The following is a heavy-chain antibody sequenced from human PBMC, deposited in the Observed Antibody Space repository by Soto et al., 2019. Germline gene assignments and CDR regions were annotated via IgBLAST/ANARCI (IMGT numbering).Heavy chain of an antibody. D-gene: IGHD1-26*01. CDR2: IYYSGST. J-gene: IGHJ4*02. Sequence: SETLSLTCTVSGGSISSYYWSWIRQPPGKGLEWIGYIYYSGSTNYNPSLKSRVTISVDTSKNQFSLKLSSVTAADTAVYYCARAKGEGFDYWGQGTLVTVSS. V-gene: IGHV4-59*01. CDR1: GGSISSYY. CDR3: ARAKGEGFDY.